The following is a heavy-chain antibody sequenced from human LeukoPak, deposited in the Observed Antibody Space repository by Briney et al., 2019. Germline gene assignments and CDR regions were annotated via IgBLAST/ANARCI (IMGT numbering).Heavy chain of an antibody. J-gene: IGHJ4*02. CDR1: EYTFTSRH. CDR2: MNPNSGNT. V-gene: IGHV1-8*02. D-gene: IGHD7-27*01. CDR3: ARGRPTNLGGIY. Sequence: ASVRVSCKASEYTFTSRHINWVRQAAGQGLEWMGWMNPNSGNTAYAQKFQGRVTMTWDTSINTAYMELGSLRSEDTAVYYCARGRPTNLGGIYWGQGTLVTVSS.